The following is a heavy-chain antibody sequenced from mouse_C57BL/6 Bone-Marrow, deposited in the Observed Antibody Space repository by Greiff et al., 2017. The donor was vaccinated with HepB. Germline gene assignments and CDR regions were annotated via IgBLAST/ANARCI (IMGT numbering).Heavy chain of an antibody. CDR1: GYTFTSYW. CDR2: IYPSDSET. V-gene: IGHV1-61*01. D-gene: IGHD1-1*01. CDR3: TVVADY. J-gene: IGHJ2*01. Sequence: QVQLQQPGAELVRPGSSVKLSCKASGYTFTSYWMDWVKQRPGQGLEWIGKIYPSDSETHYNQKFKDKATLTVDKSSSTAYMQLSSLTSEDSAVYYCTVVADYWGQGTTLTVSS.